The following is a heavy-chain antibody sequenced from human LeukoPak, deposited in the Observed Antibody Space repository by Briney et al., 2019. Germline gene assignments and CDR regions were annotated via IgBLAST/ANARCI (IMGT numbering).Heavy chain of an antibody. Sequence: ASETLSLTCTVSGGSISSGDYYWSWIRQPPGKGLEWIGYIHYSGSTYYNPSLKSRVTISVDTSKNQFSLKLSSVTAADTAVYYCARGLGQYSSRLDAFDIWGQGTMVTVSS. CDR1: GGSISSGDYY. CDR3: ARGLGQYSSRLDAFDI. CDR2: IHYSGST. D-gene: IGHD6-6*01. V-gene: IGHV4-30-4*08. J-gene: IGHJ3*02.